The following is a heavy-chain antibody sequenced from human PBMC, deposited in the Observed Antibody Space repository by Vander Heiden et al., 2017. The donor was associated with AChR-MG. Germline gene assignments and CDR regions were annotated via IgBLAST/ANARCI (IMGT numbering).Heavy chain of an antibody. D-gene: IGHD3-22*01. Sequence: QVQLHESGPGLVKPSETLSLTCTVSGGSISSYYWSWIRQPAGKGLEWIGRIFTSGTTNYNSSLKSRVSMSVDTSKNQISLKLSSVTAADTAVYYCARQSNYRLSGYFDFWGQGTRVTVSS. CDR2: IFTSGTT. V-gene: IGHV4-4*07. J-gene: IGHJ4*02. CDR1: GGSISSYY. CDR3: ARQSNYRLSGYFDF.